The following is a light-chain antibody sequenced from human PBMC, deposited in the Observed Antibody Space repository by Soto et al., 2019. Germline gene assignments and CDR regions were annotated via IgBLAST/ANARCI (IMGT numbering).Light chain of an antibody. V-gene: IGLV1-44*01. CDR2: GNN. CDR1: SSNIRSNT. J-gene: IGLJ3*02. CDR3: ATWDDSLNGRV. Sequence: HSILTQPPSASGTPGQRVTISCSGSSSNIRSNTVNWYQQLPGTAPKLLIYGNNQRPSGVPDRFSASESGTSASLAISGLQSDDEADYYCATWDDSLNGRVFGGGTKLTVL.